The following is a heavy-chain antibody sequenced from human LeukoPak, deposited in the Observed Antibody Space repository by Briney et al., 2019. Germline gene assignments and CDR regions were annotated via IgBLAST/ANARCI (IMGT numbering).Heavy chain of an antibody. J-gene: IGHJ4*02. CDR3: ARHSREIGYPLDS. V-gene: IGHV4-59*08. D-gene: IGHD5-12*01. CDR1: GDSISPYF. CDR2: ISSSGST. Sequence: SETLSLTCTVSGDSISPYFWSFIRQAPGKGLEWIAYISSSGSTNYNPSLNSRVTISVDTSKNQFSLRVTSVTAADTAIYYCARHSREIGYPLDSGGQGTLVTVSS.